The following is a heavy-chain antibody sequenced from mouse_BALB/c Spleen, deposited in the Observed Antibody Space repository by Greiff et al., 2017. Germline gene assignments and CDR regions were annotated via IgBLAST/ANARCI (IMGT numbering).Heavy chain of an antibody. CDR2: IWAGGST. Sequence: QVQLQQSGPGLVAPSQSLSITCTVSGFSLTSYGVHWVRQPPGKGLEWLGVIWAGGSTNYNSALMSRLSISKDNSKSQVFLKMNSLQTDDTAMYYCARDRRLPYYAMDYWGQGTSVTVSS. V-gene: IGHV2-9*02. J-gene: IGHJ4*01. CDR1: GFSLTSYG. D-gene: IGHD1-2*01. CDR3: ARDRRLPYYAMDY.